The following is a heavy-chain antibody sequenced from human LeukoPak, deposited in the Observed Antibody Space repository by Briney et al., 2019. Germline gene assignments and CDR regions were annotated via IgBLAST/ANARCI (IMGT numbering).Heavy chain of an antibody. Sequence: PGRSLRLSCAASGFTFSSYGMHWVRQAPGKGLEWVAVISYDGSNKYCADSVKGRFTISRDNSKNTLYLQMNSLRAEDTVVYYCAKDNGDYGYFDYWGQGTLVTVSS. CDR3: AKDNGDYGYFDY. CDR1: GFTFSSYG. V-gene: IGHV3-30*18. CDR2: ISYDGSNK. D-gene: IGHD4-17*01. J-gene: IGHJ4*02.